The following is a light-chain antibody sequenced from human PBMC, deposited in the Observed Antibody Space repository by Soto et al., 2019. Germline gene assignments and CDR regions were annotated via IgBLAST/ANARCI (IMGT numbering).Light chain of an antibody. J-gene: IGKJ1*01. CDR1: QSISIY. V-gene: IGKV1-39*01. CDR2: AAS. CDR3: QQTYATSPT. Sequence: DIQMTQSPSSLSASVGDRVTITCRATQSISIYLNWYQHKPGKAPNALIYAASSLQSGVPSRFSGSRSGTDFTLTITSLQPEDFATYYCQQTYATSPTFGQGTKVDI.